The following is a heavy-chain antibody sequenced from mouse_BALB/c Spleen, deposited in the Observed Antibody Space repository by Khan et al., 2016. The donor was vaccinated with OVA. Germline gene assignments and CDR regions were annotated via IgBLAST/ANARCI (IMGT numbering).Heavy chain of an antibody. D-gene: IGHD2-2*01. CDR2: IDPSDSET. V-gene: IGHV1-61*01. Sequence: QVQLKQSGTELVRPGASVKLSCKASGYTFTSYWMNWVKQRPGHGLEWIGRIDPSDSETHYNQLFKDKATLTVDKSSSTAYIQLSSLPSEESAVYYCARREKYGYDPYWFAYWGQGTLVTVSA. CDR1: GYTFTSYW. CDR3: ARREKYGYDPYWFAY. J-gene: IGHJ3*01.